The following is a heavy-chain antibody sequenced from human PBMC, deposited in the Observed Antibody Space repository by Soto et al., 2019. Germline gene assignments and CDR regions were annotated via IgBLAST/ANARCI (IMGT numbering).Heavy chain of an antibody. V-gene: IGHV4-30-2*01. D-gene: IGHD1-26*01. Sequence: QLQLQESGSGLVKPSQTLSLTCAVSGGSISSGGYSWSWIRQPPGKGLEWIGYIYHSGSTYYNPSLKSRVTPSVDRSKTQFSLKLSSVTAADTAVYYCARESGSYNWFDPWGQGTLVTVSS. CDR1: GGSISSGGYS. CDR2: IYHSGST. J-gene: IGHJ5*02. CDR3: ARESGSYNWFDP.